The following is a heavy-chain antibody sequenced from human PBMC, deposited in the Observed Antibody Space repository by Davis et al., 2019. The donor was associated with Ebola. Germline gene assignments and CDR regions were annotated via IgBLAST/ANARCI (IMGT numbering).Heavy chain of an antibody. D-gene: IGHD6-13*01. CDR2: IYYSGST. V-gene: IGHV4-59*01. Sequence: SETLSLTCTVSGGSISNYYWSWIRQPPGKGLEWIGYIYYSGSTNYNPSLKSRVTISVDTSKNQFSLKLSSVTAADTAVYYCARGYSSSWDEFDYWGQGTLVTVSS. CDR3: ARGYSSSWDEFDY. CDR1: GGSISNYY. J-gene: IGHJ4*02.